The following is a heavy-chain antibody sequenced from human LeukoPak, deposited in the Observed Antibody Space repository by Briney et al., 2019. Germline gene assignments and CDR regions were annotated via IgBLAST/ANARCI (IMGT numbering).Heavy chain of an antibody. CDR3: AKDSIAVAGTRVNAFDI. J-gene: IGHJ3*02. V-gene: IGHV3-23*01. CDR1: GFNFSSYA. D-gene: IGHD6-19*01. Sequence: GGSLRLSCAASGFNFSSYAMSWVRQAPGKGLEWVSAISGSGGSTYYADSVKGRFTISRDNSKNTLYLQMNSLRAEDTAVYYCAKDSIAVAGTRVNAFDIWGQGTMVTVSS. CDR2: ISGSGGST.